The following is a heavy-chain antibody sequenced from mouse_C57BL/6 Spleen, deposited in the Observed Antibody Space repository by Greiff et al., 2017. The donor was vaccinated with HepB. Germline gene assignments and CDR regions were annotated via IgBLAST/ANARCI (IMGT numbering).Heavy chain of an antibody. CDR3: AREMITRLYYYAMDY. Sequence: VQLQQSGAELVKPGASVKMSCKASGYTFTSYWITWVKQRPGQGLEWIGDIYPGSGSTNYNEKFKSKATLTVDTSSSTAYMQLSSLTSEDSAVYYCAREMITRLYYYAMDYWGQGTSVTVSS. CDR2: IYPGSGST. J-gene: IGHJ4*01. CDR1: GYTFTSYW. V-gene: IGHV1-55*01. D-gene: IGHD2-4*01.